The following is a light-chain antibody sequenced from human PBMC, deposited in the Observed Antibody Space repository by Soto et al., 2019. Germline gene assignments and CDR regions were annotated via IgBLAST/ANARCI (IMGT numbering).Light chain of an antibody. CDR1: SSDVGRYNL. CDR3: CAYAATYTDV. CDR2: QGY. V-gene: IGLV2-23*01. J-gene: IGLJ1*01. Sequence: QSALTQPASVSGSPGQSITISCTGTSSDVGRYNLVSWYQQHPGKAPKVMILQGYKRPSGVSNRFSGSKFGNTASLTISGLQAEDEAEYYCCAYAATYTDVFGTGTKVTVL.